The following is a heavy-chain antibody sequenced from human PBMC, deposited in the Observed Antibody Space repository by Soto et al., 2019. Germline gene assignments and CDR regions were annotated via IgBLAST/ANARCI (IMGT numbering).Heavy chain of an antibody. V-gene: IGHV3-30*03. CDR1: GFTFSSYG. J-gene: IGHJ5*02. D-gene: IGHD5-12*01. CDR2: ISYDGSNK. CDR3: AGTLREMATIDP. Sequence: ESGGGVVQPGRSLRLSCAASGFTFSSYGMHWVRQAPGKGLAWVAVISYDGSNKYYADSVKGRFTISRDNSKNTLYLQMNSLRAEDTAVYYCAGTLREMATIDPWGQGTLVTVSS.